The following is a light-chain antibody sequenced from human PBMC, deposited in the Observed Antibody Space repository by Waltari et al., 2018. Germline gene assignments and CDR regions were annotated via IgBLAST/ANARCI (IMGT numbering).Light chain of an antibody. J-gene: IGKJ3*01. CDR3: QQYNKWPLT. CDR1: QSVSSN. Sequence: EIVMTQSPATLSVSPGERATLSCRASQSVSSNLAWYQQKPGQPPRLLIYGASTRATGIPARISGSGSGTEFTLTISSLQSEDFAVYYCQQYNKWPLTFGPGTKVDIK. CDR2: GAS. V-gene: IGKV3-15*01.